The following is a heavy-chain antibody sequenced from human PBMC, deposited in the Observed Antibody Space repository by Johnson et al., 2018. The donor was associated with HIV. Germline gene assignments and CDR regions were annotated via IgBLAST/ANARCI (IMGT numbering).Heavy chain of an antibody. V-gene: IGHV3-30*04. CDR3: AKGLLIAAAHDAFDI. D-gene: IGHD6-13*01. CDR1: GFTFSSYA. CDR2: ISYDGTDK. Sequence: VQLVESGGGVVQPGRSLRLSCAASGFTFSSYAMHWVRQAPGKGLEWVAVISYDGTDKYYADSVRGRFTISRDNSKNTLYLQMNSLRAEDTAVYYCAKGLLIAAAHDAFDIWGQGTMVTVSS. J-gene: IGHJ3*02.